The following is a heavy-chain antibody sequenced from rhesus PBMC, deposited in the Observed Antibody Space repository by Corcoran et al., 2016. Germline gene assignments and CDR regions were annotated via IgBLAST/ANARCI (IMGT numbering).Heavy chain of an antibody. CDR1: GGSISSNY. CDR3: ARAEYGLDS. V-gene: IGHV4-173*01. J-gene: IGHJ6*01. Sequence: QLQLQESGPGLVKPSETLSLTCAVSGGSISSNYWSWIRQPPGKGLEWIGRCSGSDGSTDYNPSLKSRVTMLTYTSKNQFSLRLPSVTAADTAVYYCARAEYGLDSWGQGVVVTVSS. CDR2: CSGSDGST.